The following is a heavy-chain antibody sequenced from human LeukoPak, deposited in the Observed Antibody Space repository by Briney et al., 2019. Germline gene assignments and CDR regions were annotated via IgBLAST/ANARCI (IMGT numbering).Heavy chain of an antibody. Sequence: GASVKVSCKASRYTFTSYDINWVREAAGQGLEWMGWMNPNTGRTGYAQKFQGRVTMTRDTSITTAYMELTSLTSEDTAVYYCARLAETPDYYSNGGYFYLGYWGQGTPVTVSS. J-gene: IGHJ4*02. CDR2: MNPNTGRT. CDR3: ARLAETPDYYSNGGYFYLGY. CDR1: RYTFTSYD. D-gene: IGHD3-22*01. V-gene: IGHV1-8*01.